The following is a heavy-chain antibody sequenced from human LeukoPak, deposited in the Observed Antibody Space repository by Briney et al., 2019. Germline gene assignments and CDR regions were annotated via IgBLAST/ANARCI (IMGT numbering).Heavy chain of an antibody. Sequence: GRSLRLSCAASGFTFSSYGMHWVRQAPGKGLEWVAVISYDGSNKYYADSVKGRFTISRDNSKNTLYLQMNSLRAEDTAVYYCARADDSSSGYFDYWGQGTLVTVSS. CDR3: ARADDSSSGYFDY. V-gene: IGHV3-30*03. CDR1: GFTFSSYG. D-gene: IGHD6-6*01. CDR2: ISYDGSNK. J-gene: IGHJ4*02.